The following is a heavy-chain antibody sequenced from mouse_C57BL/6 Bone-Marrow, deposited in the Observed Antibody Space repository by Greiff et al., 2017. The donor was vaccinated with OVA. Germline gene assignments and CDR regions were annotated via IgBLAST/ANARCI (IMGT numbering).Heavy chain of an antibody. V-gene: IGHV1-59*01. J-gene: IGHJ2*01. CDR2: IDPSDSYT. D-gene: IGHD2-2*01. Sequence: QVQLQQSGAELVRPGTSVKLSCKASGYTFTSYWMHWVKQRPGQGLEWIGVIDPSDSYTNYNQKFKGKATLTVDTSSSTAYMQLSSLTSEDSAVDYWADMVTTGYFDYWGQGTTLTVSA. CDR3: ADMVTTGYFDY. CDR1: GYTFTSYW.